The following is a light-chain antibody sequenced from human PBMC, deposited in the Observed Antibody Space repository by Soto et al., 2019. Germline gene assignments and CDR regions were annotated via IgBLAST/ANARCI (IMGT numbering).Light chain of an antibody. CDR2: WAS. CDR1: QSVLSSSNNKNY. CDR3: QQYYTPPALT. V-gene: IGKV4-1*01. Sequence: DIVMTQSPDSLAMSLGERATINCKSSQSVLSSSNNKNYLAWYQQKPGQPPKLLVYWASTRESGVPDRFSGSGSGTDFTLTISSLQAEDVAVYYCQQYYTPPALTFGGGPNVEIK. J-gene: IGKJ4*01.